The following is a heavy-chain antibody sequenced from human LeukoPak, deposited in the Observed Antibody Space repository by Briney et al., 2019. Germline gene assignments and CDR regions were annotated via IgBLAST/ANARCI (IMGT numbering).Heavy chain of an antibody. D-gene: IGHD2-15*01. CDR1: GVSISNNYFY. Sequence: KPSETLSLTCTVSGVSISNNYFYWAWIRQPPGKGLELIGYVNHTGSTFHNSTLKSRITISADTSQNQCSLCLTSGTAADTAVYYCATLGLLRGAGFNLATHFDYWGQGTLVSVSS. V-gene: IGHV4-39*01. CDR3: ATLGLLRGAGFNLATHFDY. CDR2: VNHTGST. J-gene: IGHJ4*02.